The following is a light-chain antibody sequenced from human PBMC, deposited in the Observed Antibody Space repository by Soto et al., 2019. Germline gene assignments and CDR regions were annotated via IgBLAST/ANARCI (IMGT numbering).Light chain of an antibody. CDR1: SSDVGRYNL. CDR2: EGS. J-gene: IGLJ3*02. V-gene: IGLV2-23*01. CDR3: CSYAASTTWV. Sequence: QSALTQPASVSGYPGQSITISCAGTSSDVGRYNLVSWFQQHPGKAPKLMIYEGSKRPSGVTNRISGSKSGNTASLTISGLQAEDEADYYCCSYAASTTWVFGGGTKLTVL.